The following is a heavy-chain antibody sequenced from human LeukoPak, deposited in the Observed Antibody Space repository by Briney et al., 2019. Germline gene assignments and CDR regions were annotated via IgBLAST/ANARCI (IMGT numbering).Heavy chain of an antibody. CDR1: GYSFTNYW. V-gene: IGHV5-51*01. CDR2: IYPGDSDT. D-gene: IGHD1-26*01. J-gene: IGHJ3*02. CDR3: ARQGGSQSGAFDI. Sequence: GESLKISCKGSGYSFTNYWIGWVRQMPGKGLEWMGSIYPGDSDTRYSPSFQGQVTISADKSISTAYLQWSSLKPSDTAMYYCARQGGSQSGAFDIWGQGTMVTVSS.